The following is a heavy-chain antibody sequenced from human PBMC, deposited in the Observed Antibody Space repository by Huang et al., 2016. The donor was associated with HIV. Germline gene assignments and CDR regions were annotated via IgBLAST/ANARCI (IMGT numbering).Heavy chain of an antibody. CDR1: GGSVSSTNYY. Sequence: QLQLQESGPGLVKPSETLSLTCTVSGGSVSSTNYYGGWIGQPPGKGLKWIGTITYPVSTYDNPSIKGRVTISVDTSKNQFYRKVTSVTGADTALCYGARPPGSGILGGWFDPWGQGALVTVSS. CDR2: ITYPVST. D-gene: IGHD3-10*01. V-gene: IGHV4-39*01. CDR3: ARPPGSGILGGWFDP. J-gene: IGHJ5*02.